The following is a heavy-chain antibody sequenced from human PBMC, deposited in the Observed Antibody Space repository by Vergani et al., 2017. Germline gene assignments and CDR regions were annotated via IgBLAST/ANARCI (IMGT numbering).Heavy chain of an antibody. Sequence: QVQLQESGPGLVKPSETLSLTCTVSGGSISSYYWSWIRQPPGKGLEWIGYIYYSGSTNYNPSLKRRVTISVDTSKNQFSLKLSSVTAADTAVYYCARGGGRWLQSGYWGQGTLVTVSS. CDR2: IYYSGST. CDR3: ARGGGRWLQSGY. J-gene: IGHJ4*02. CDR1: GGSISSYY. V-gene: IGHV4-59*01. D-gene: IGHD5-24*01.